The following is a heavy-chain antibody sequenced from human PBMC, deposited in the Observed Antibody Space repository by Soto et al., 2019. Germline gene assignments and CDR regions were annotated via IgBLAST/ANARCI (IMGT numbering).Heavy chain of an antibody. CDR3: ARLGVTTVPHFDY. D-gene: IGHD4-17*01. CDR1: GGTFSSSA. V-gene: IGHV1-69*13. Sequence: SVKVSCKASGGTFSSSAISCARQAPGQGLEWMGGIIPICGTANYAQKFQGRVTITADESTSTAYMELSSLRSEDTAVYYCARLGVTTVPHFDYWGQGTLVTVSS. CDR2: IIPICGTA. J-gene: IGHJ4*02.